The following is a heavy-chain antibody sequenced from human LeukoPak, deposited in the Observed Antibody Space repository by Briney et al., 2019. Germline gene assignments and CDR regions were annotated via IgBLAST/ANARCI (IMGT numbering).Heavy chain of an antibody. CDR1: GGSISSFDW. Sequence: PSETLSLTCVVSGGSISSFDWWSWVRQPPGKGLEWIGETHQSGFTNYNPSLECRVTITADKSRNQFSLKLSSVTAADTAVYYCARGVDCWGQGTLVTVSS. CDR3: ARGVDC. CDR2: THQSGFT. J-gene: IGHJ4*02. V-gene: IGHV4-4*02.